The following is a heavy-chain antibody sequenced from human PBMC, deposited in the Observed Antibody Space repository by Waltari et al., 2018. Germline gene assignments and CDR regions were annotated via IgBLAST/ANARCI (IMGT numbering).Heavy chain of an antibody. J-gene: IGHJ6*02. V-gene: IGHV3-48*01. CDR3: ARGLGDFYYYYGMDV. CDR1: GFTFSSYS. CDR2: ISSSSTI. Sequence: EVQLVESGGGLVQPGGSLRLSCAASGFTFSSYSMNWVRQAPGKGLEWVSYISSSSTIYYEDSVKGRFTISRDNAKNSRYRQMNSLRAEDTAVYYCARGLGDFYYYYGMDVWGQGTTVTVSS. D-gene: IGHD2-21*02.